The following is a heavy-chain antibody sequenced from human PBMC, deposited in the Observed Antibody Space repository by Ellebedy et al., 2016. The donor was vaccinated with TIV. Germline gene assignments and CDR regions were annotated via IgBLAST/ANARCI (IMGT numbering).Heavy chain of an antibody. CDR1: GGSFSGYY. V-gene: IGHV4-34*01. J-gene: IGHJ4*02. Sequence: MPSETLSLTCAVYGGSFSGYYWSWIRQPPRKGLEWIGEINHSGSTNYNPSLKSRVTISVDTSKNQFSLKLSSVTAADTAVYYCARTYSSGWATGLYFDYWGQGTLVTVSS. D-gene: IGHD6-19*01. CDR3: ARTYSSGWATGLYFDY. CDR2: INHSGST.